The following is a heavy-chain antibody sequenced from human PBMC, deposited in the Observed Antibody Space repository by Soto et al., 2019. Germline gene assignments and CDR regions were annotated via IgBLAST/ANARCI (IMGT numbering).Heavy chain of an antibody. CDR3: ARDPAARIQLWFMDV. CDR1: GFTFSSYA. CDR2: ISYDGSNK. Sequence: QVQLVESGGGVVQPGRSLRLSCAASGFTFSSYAMHWVRQAPGKRLEWVAVISYDGSNKYYSDSVKGRFTISRDNSKNALYLQMNSLRAEDTAVYYCARDPAARIQLWFMDVWGQGTTVTVSS. D-gene: IGHD5-18*01. J-gene: IGHJ6*02. V-gene: IGHV3-30-3*01.